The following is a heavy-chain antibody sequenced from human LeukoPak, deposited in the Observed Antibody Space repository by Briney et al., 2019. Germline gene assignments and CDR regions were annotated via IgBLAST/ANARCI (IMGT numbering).Heavy chain of an antibody. CDR2: ISDSSVYI. D-gene: IGHD6-13*01. Sequence: GGSLRLSCAASGFTVSSNYMNWVRQAPGKGLEWVSSISDSSVYIYYADSLKGRFTISRDNAKNSVYLQMNSLRAEDTAVYYCARDLMGIAYRGAFYYWGQGTLVTVSS. CDR1: GFTVSSNY. J-gene: IGHJ4*02. V-gene: IGHV3-21*04. CDR3: ARDLMGIAYRGAFYY.